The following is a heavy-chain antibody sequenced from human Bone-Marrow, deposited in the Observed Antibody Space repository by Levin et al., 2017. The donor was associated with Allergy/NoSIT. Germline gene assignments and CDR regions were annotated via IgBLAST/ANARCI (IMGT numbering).Heavy chain of an antibody. CDR1: GFNFTKNT. V-gene: IGHV3-21*01. J-gene: IGHJ4*02. Sequence: PGGSLRLSCVPSGFNFTKNTMNWVRQAPGKALQWVSSISGTSTYIFYADSVKGRFTISRDNAKQSLFLQMNDLRAEDTATYFCAGASLGATYLDSWGQGTLVTVSS. CDR2: ISGTSTYI. CDR3: AGASLGATYLDS. D-gene: IGHD1-26*01.